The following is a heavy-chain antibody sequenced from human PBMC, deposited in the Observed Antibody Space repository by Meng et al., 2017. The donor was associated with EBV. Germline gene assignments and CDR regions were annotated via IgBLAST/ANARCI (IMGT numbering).Heavy chain of an antibody. Sequence: VPRVAFWAEVQKPGSSVKVSCKASGGTFSSYAISWVRQAPGQGLEWMGGIIPIFGTANYAQKFQGRVTITADKSTSTAYMELSSLRSEDTAVYYCARAEIAAAGRLDYWGQGTLVTVSS. CDR1: GGTFSSYA. CDR2: IIPIFGTA. V-gene: IGHV1-69*06. CDR3: ARAEIAAAGRLDY. J-gene: IGHJ4*02. D-gene: IGHD6-13*01.